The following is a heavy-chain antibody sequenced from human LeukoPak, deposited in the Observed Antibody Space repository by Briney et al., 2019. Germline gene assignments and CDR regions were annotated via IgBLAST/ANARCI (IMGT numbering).Heavy chain of an antibody. CDR2: TYYRSKWYN. CDR3: AREEEQLVIFDY. J-gene: IGHJ4*02. CDR1: GDSVSNNSAA. Sequence: SQTLSLTCAISGDSVSNNSAAWHWIRQSPSRGLEWLGRTYYRSKWYNDYAVSVKSRITINPDTSKNQFSLQLNSVTPEDTAVYYCAREEEQLVIFDYWGQGTLVTVSS. D-gene: IGHD6-6*01. V-gene: IGHV6-1*01.